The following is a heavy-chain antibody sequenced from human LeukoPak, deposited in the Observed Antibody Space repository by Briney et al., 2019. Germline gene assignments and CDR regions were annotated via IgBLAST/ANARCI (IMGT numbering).Heavy chain of an antibody. CDR3: ARARIVVVPAAYYMDV. V-gene: IGHV3-11*01. CDR2: ISSSGSTI. D-gene: IGHD2-2*01. J-gene: IGHJ6*03. CDR1: GFTFSDYY. Sequence: PGGSLRLSCAASGFTFSDYYMSWIRQAPGKGLEWVSYISSSGSTIYYADPVKGRFTISRDNAKNSLYLQMNSLRAEDTAVYYCARARIVVVPAAYYMDVWGKGTTVTVSS.